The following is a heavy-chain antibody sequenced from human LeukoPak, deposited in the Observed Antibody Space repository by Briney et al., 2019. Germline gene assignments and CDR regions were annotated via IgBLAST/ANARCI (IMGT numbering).Heavy chain of an antibody. J-gene: IGHJ4*02. V-gene: IGHV3-48*03. CDR3: ARETSGYYYGSGSLDY. CDR2: ISSSGSTI. D-gene: IGHD3-10*01. Sequence: GWSLRLSCAASGFTFSSYEMNWVRQAPGKGLEWVSYISSSGSTIYYADSVKGRFTISRDNAKNSLYLQMNSLRAEDTAVYYCARETSGYYYGSGSLDYWGQGTLVTVSS. CDR1: GFTFSSYE.